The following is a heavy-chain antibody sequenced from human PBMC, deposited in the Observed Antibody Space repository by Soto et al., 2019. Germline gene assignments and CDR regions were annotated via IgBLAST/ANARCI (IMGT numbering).Heavy chain of an antibody. CDR2: INPSGGGT. Sequence: EASVKVSCKASGYTFSSYYMHWVRQAPGQGYEWMGIINPSGGGTTYAQKFQGRVTMTRDTSTSTVYMELSSLRSEDTAVYYCARYDYNGYYFDYWGQGTLVTVS. CDR3: ARYDYNGYYFDY. J-gene: IGHJ4*02. V-gene: IGHV1-46*01. CDR1: GYTFSSYY. D-gene: IGHD4-4*01.